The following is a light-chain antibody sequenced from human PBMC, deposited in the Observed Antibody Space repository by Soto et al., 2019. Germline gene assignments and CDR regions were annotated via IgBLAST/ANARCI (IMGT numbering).Light chain of an antibody. CDR2: KAS. CDR1: QSISSW. V-gene: IGKV1-5*03. Sequence: DIQMTQSPSPLPASVGDRVTITCRASQSISSWLAWYQQKPGKAPKLLLYKASSLESGVPSRFSGSGSGTEFTLTISSLQHEDFATYYCQQYGSYSRTFGQGTKVEIK. J-gene: IGKJ1*01. CDR3: QQYGSYSRT.